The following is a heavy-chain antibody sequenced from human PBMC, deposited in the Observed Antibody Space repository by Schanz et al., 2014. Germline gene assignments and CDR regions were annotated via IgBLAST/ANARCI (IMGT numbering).Heavy chain of an antibody. D-gene: IGHD1-26*01. CDR1: GFTFSSYA. J-gene: IGHJ6*02. V-gene: IGHV3-21*04. Sequence: EVQLLESGGGLVQPGGSLRLSCAASGFTFSSYAMSWVRQAPGKGLEWVSYIPVGNNYIYYADSVKGRFTISRDNPKNSLYLQMNSLRVEDTAIYYCAKDGFGGAPDVWGQGTMVTVSS. CDR2: IPVGNNYI. CDR3: AKDGFGGAPDV.